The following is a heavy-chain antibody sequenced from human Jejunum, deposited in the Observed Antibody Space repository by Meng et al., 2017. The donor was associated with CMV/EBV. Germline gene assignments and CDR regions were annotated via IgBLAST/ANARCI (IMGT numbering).Heavy chain of an antibody. CDR2: IDNRGST. Sequence: HVQVSDLGPAKVKPSVPLSLTCAVYGYSNTNNHWWAWVRQPPGKGMEYIGYIDNRGSTYYNPSLKSRVTMSMDTSKNQFSLKLTSVTAADTAVYYCARGYSSGWNYFHYWGQGTLVTVSS. J-gene: IGHJ4*02. V-gene: IGHV4-28*03. D-gene: IGHD6-19*01. CDR1: GYSNTNNHW. CDR3: ARGYSSGWNYFHY.